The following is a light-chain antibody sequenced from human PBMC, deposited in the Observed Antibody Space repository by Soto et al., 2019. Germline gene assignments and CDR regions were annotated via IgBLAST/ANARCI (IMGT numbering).Light chain of an antibody. CDR1: QSVSSN. CDR2: GAS. J-gene: IGKJ1*01. CDR3: KQYNNWPRT. Sequence: EIVMTQSPATLSVSPGERATLSCRASQSVSSNLAWYQQKPGQAPRLLIYGASTRATGIPARFSGSGSGTESTRTISSLQSEDFAVYYCKQYNNWPRTFGQGNKVEIK. V-gene: IGKV3-15*01.